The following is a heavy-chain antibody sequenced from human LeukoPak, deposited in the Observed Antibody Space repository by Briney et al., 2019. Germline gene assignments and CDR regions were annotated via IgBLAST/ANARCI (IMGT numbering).Heavy chain of an antibody. Sequence: PGRSLRLSCAASGFTFDDYATHWVRQAPGKGLEWVSGISWNSGSIGYADSVKGRFTISRDNAKNSLYLQMNSLRAEDTALYYCAKDMGYGSGSPLDYWRQGTLVTVSS. J-gene: IGHJ4*02. V-gene: IGHV3-9*01. CDR2: ISWNSGSI. CDR1: GFTFDDYA. D-gene: IGHD3-10*01. CDR3: AKDMGYGSGSPLDY.